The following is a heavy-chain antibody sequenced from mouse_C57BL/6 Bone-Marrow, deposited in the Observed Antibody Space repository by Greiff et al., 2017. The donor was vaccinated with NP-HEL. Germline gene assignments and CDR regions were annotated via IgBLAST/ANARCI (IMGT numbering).Heavy chain of an antibody. CDR1: GYAFSSYW. Sequence: VKLMESGAELVKPGASVKISCKASGYAFSSYWMNWVKQRPGKGLEWIGQIYPGDGDTNYNGKFKGKATLTADKSSSTAYMQLSSLTSEDSAVYFCARESTIAHYYAMDYWGQGTSVTVSS. J-gene: IGHJ4*01. D-gene: IGHD2-12*01. CDR3: ARESTIAHYYAMDY. CDR2: IYPGDGDT. V-gene: IGHV1-80*01.